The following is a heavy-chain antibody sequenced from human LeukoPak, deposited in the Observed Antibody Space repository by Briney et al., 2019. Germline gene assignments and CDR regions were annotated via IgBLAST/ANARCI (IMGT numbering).Heavy chain of an antibody. CDR2: INTHNGDS. CDR3: ARDGYRLSGYFYYMDV. CDR1: GYTFASFG. D-gene: IGHD2-2*03. J-gene: IGHJ6*03. V-gene: IGHV1-18*01. Sequence: ASVKVSCKASGYTFASFGITWVRQAPGQGLEWMGWINTHNGDSNYAQKLQGRVTMTTDTSTSTAYMELRSLRSDDTAVYYCARDGYRLSGYFYYMDVWGKGTTVTVSS.